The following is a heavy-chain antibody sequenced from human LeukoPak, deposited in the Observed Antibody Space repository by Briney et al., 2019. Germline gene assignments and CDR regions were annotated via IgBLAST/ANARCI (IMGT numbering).Heavy chain of an antibody. V-gene: IGHV4-38-2*01. J-gene: IGHJ3*02. Sequence: SETLSLTCAVSGYSISSGYYWGWIRQPPGKGLEWIGSIYHSGSTYYNPSLKSRVTISVDTSKNQFSLKLTSLTAADPAVYSCSSQNLHTSVDIWGQGTMVTVSS. D-gene: IGHD1-14*01. CDR2: IYHSGST. CDR1: GYSISSGYY. CDR3: SSQNLHTSVDI.